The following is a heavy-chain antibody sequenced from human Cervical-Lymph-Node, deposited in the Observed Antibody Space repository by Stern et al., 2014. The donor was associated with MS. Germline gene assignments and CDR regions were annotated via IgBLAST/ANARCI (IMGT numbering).Heavy chain of an antibody. CDR1: GFTFSLYD. D-gene: IGHD3-22*01. J-gene: IGHJ5*02. V-gene: IGHV3-30*18. CDR3: AKDPRIYDSSGYLDA. Sequence: MQLVESGGGVVQPGRSLRLSCAASGFTFSLYDMHWVRQAPGKGLEGVAAISYDGDNKFYTDSVKGRFTISRDSSKSTLYLQLNSLSPEDAAIYYCAKDPRIYDSSGYLDAWGQGTLVTVSS. CDR2: ISYDGDNK.